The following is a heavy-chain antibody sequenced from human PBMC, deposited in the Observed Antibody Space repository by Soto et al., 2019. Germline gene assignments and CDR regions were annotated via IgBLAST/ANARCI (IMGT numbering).Heavy chain of an antibody. J-gene: IGHJ3*02. Sequence: SETLSLTCTVSGGSISSGGYYWSWIRQHPGKGLEWIGYIYYSGSTYYNPSLKSRVTISVDTSKNQFSLKLSSVTAADTAVYYCARWWTYYSDSSGYWADAFDIWGQGTRVTVSS. V-gene: IGHV4-31*03. CDR1: GGSISSGGYY. D-gene: IGHD3-22*01. CDR3: ARWWTYYSDSSGYWADAFDI. CDR2: IYYSGST.